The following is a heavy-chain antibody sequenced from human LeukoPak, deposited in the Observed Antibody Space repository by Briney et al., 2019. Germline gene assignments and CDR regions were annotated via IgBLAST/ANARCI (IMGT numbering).Heavy chain of an antibody. CDR2: IYYSGRT. D-gene: IGHD3-22*01. V-gene: IGHV4-39*02. CDR3: AWPLHYDGSGYLE. J-gene: IGHJ1*01. Sequence: SETLSLTCSVSGDSVSRSDSYWDWIRQPPGKGLEWIVTIYYSGRTYYSPSLKSRVTMSEDPSNNPFSLNLRSVTAADTAVYYCAWPLHYDGSGYLEWGQGTLLSVSS. CDR1: GDSVSRSDSY.